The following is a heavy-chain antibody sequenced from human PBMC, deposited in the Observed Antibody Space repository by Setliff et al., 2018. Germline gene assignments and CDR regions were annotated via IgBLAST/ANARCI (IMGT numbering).Heavy chain of an antibody. CDR3: VRNWGGVKYYFDY. CDR1: GFRFSYYG. V-gene: IGHV3-30*03. D-gene: IGHD3-16*01. CDR2: ISHDGNNE. Sequence: GGSLRLSCAASGFRFSYYGMHWVRQAPGKGLEWVASISHDGNNEYYGDSVKGRVTISRDNYKNIVFLKMSSLRGEDTALYYCVRNWGGVKYYFDYWGQGTLVTVSS. J-gene: IGHJ4*02.